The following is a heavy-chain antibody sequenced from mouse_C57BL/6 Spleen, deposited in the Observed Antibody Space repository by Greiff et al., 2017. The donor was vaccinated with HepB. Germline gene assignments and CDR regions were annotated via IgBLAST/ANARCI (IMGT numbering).Heavy chain of an antibody. CDR2: ISDGGSYT. V-gene: IGHV5-4*01. J-gene: IGHJ4*01. Sequence: DVMLVESGGGLVKPGGSLKLSCAASGFTFSSYAMSWVRQTPEKRLEWVATISDGGSYTYYPDNVKGRFTISRDNAKNNLYLQMSHLKSEDTAMYYCARDAAYYYGSSLYAMDYWGQGTSVTVSS. CDR3: ARDAAYYYGSSLYAMDY. D-gene: IGHD1-1*01. CDR1: GFTFSSYA.